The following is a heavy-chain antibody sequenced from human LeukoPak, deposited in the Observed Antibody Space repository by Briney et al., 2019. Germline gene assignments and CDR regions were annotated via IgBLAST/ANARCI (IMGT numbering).Heavy chain of an antibody. V-gene: IGHV3-30*04. D-gene: IGHD3-22*01. CDR2: ISYDGSNK. CDR3: ARGPPMYYYGSSGYHYDYFEY. CDR1: GFTFSSYA. J-gene: IGHJ4*02. Sequence: GGSLRLSCAASGFTFSSYAMHWVRQAPGKGLEWVAVISYDGSNKYYADSVKGRFTISRDNSKNTLYMQMNSLRAEDTAMYYCARGPPMYYYGSSGYHYDYFEYWGQGTLVTVSS.